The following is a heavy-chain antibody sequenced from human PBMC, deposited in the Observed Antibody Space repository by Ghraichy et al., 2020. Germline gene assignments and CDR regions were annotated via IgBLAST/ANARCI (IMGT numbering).Heavy chain of an antibody. J-gene: IGHJ5*02. D-gene: IGHD1/OR15-1a*01. CDR1: GDSVSSNSAA. V-gene: IGHV6-1*01. CDR2: TYYRSKWYY. Sequence: SQTLSLTCAISGDSVSSNSAAWNWIRQSPSRGLEWLGRTYYRSKWYYDYALSVKSRITIKPDTSKNQFSLQLNSVTPEDTAVYYCARRYENNLSEFDPWGQGTLVTVSS. CDR3: ARRYENNLSEFDP.